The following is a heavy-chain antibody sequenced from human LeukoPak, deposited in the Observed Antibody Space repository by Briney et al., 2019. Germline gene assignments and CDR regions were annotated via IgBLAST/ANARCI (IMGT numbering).Heavy chain of an antibody. Sequence: GGSLRLSCAASGFTFSDYYMSWVRHAPGKWLGWVSYISSSGSTIYYADSVKGRFTISRDNAKNSLYLQMNSLRAEDTAVYYCARTAGARFPNWFDPWGQGTLVTVSS. V-gene: IGHV3-11*04. CDR3: ARTAGARFPNWFDP. CDR2: ISSSGSTI. D-gene: IGHD6-19*01. J-gene: IGHJ5*02. CDR1: GFTFSDYY.